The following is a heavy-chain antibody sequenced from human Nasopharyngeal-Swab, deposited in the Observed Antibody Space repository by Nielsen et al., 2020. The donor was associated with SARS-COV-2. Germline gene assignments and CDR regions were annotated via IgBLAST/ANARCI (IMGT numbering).Heavy chain of an antibody. J-gene: IGHJ4*02. Sequence: WVRQAPGQGLEWMGGIIPTFGTANYAQKFQGRVTITADESTSTAYMELSSLRSEDTAVYYCARDQGGYGGNSFDYWGQGTLVTVSS. CDR2: IIPTFGTA. CDR3: ARDQGGYGGNSFDY. V-gene: IGHV1-69*01. D-gene: IGHD4-23*01.